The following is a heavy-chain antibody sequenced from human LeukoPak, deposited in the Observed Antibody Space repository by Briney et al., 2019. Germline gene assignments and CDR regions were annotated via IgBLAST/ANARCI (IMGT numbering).Heavy chain of an antibody. CDR2: INPNSGGT. J-gene: IGHJ6*03. Sequence: ASVKVSCKASGYTFTGYYIHWVRQAPGQGLEWMGRINPNSGGTNCAQKSQGRVTMTRDTSISTAYMEVSRLRSDDTAMYYCARSYGDSGNHFYYMDVWGKGTTVTVSS. CDR3: ARSYGDSGNHFYYMDV. V-gene: IGHV1-2*06. CDR1: GYTFTGYY. D-gene: IGHD4-17*01.